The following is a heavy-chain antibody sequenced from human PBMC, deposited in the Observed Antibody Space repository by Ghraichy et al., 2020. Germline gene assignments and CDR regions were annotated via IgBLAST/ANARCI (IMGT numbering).Heavy chain of an antibody. CDR2: IYHSGST. CDR1: GYSISSGYY. Sequence: SETLSLTCTVSGYSISSGYYWGWIRQPPGKGLEWIGSIYHSGSTYYNPSLKSRVTISVDTSKNQFSLKLSSVTAADTAVYYCARDWDVLLWFGESIPTDSREYDAFDIWGQGTMVTVSS. J-gene: IGHJ3*02. D-gene: IGHD3-10*01. V-gene: IGHV4-38-2*02. CDR3: ARDWDVLLWFGESIPTDSREYDAFDI.